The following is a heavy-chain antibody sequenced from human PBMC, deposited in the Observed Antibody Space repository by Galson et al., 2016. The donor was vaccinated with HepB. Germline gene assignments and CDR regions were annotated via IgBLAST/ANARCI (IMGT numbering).Heavy chain of an antibody. CDR3: AKGIGTIFGVSLDY. Sequence: SLRLSCAASGFIFSKYGMHWVRQAPGKGLEWVAIIWYDATNKYYADSVKGRFTISRDNSNSTLYLEMNSLRAEDTAMYYCAKGIGTIFGVSLDYWGQGAQVTVSS. V-gene: IGHV3-33*06. CDR1: GFIFSKYG. CDR2: IWYDATNK. D-gene: IGHD3-3*01. J-gene: IGHJ4*02.